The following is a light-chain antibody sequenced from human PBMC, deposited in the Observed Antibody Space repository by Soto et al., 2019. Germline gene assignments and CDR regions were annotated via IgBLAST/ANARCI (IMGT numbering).Light chain of an antibody. J-gene: IGKJ2*01. CDR1: QTISTS. V-gene: IGKV1-39*01. CDR3: QQSYSAPYT. Sequence: IQMTQSPSSLSAFVGDRVTITCWATQTISTSLNWFQQRSGKAPKLLIYAASSLHSGVPSRFIGRGSGTDFTLTIFGLQPEDFATYYCQQSYSAPYTFGQGTKLDI. CDR2: AAS.